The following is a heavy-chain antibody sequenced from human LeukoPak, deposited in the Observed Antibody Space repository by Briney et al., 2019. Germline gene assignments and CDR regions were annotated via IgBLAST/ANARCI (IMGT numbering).Heavy chain of an antibody. Sequence: ASVKVSCKASGYTFTSYGISWVRQAPGQGLEWMGWISAYNGNTNCAQKLQGRVTMTTDTSTSTAYMELRSLRSDDTAVYYCARVLEEVQLERHFDYWGQGTLVTVSS. CDR2: ISAYNGNT. D-gene: IGHD1-1*01. CDR3: ARVLEEVQLERHFDY. CDR1: GYTFTSYG. V-gene: IGHV1-18*01. J-gene: IGHJ4*02.